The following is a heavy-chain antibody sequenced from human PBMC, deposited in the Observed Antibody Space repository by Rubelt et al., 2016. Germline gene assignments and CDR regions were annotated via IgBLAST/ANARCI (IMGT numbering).Heavy chain of an antibody. V-gene: IGHV1-46*01. D-gene: IGHD4-17*01. CDR2: INPSGGST. CDR3: AREQETTVTIEGVLGY. Sequence: QVQLVQSGAEVKKPGASVKVSCKASGYTFTSYYMHWVRQAPGQGLEWMGIINPSGGSTSYAQKFQGRVTMTRETSTSTVYMGLSSLGSEDTAVYYCAREQETTVTIEGVLGYWGQRTLVTVSS. J-gene: IGHJ4*02. CDR1: GYTFTSYY.